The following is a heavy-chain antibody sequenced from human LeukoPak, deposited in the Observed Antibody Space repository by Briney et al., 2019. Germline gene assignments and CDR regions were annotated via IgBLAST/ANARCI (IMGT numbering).Heavy chain of an antibody. D-gene: IGHD3-3*01. CDR1: GYTFTSYG. CDR2: ISAYNGNT. J-gene: IGHJ4*02. V-gene: IGHV1-18*01. CDR3: ARSPENYDFWSGPGLGEYYFDY. Sequence: ASVKVSCKAYGYTFTSYGISWVRQAPGQGLEWMGWISAYNGNTNYAQKLQGRVTMTTDTSTSTAYMELRSLRSDDTAVYYCARSPENYDFWSGPGLGEYYFDYWGQGTLVTVSS.